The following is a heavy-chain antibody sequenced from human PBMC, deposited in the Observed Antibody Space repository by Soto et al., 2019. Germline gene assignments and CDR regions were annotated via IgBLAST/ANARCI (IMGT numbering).Heavy chain of an antibody. CDR2: IYYSGST. Sequence: SETLPLTWTVSGGSISSYYWSWIRQPTGKGLEWIGYIYYSGSTNYNPSLKSRVTISVDTSKNQFSLKLSSVTAADTAVYYCARRKFDYYDSSGYYYDAFDIWGQGTMVTVSS. D-gene: IGHD3-22*01. V-gene: IGHV4-59*08. CDR3: ARRKFDYYDSSGYYYDAFDI. J-gene: IGHJ3*02. CDR1: GGSISSYY.